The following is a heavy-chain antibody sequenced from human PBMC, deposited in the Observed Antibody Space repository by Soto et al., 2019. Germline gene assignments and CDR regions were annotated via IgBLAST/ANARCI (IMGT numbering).Heavy chain of an antibody. V-gene: IGHV4-59*11. CDR1: GGSISSHY. CDR2: INYSGST. CDR3: ARTVIGGFDY. Sequence: SETLSLTCTVSGGSISSHYWSWIRQPPGKGLEWIAYINYSGSTNYNPSLKSRVAISGDTSKNQFSLKLSSVTAADTAVYYCARTVIGGFDYWGQGTLVTVSS. J-gene: IGHJ4*02. D-gene: IGHD3-16*02.